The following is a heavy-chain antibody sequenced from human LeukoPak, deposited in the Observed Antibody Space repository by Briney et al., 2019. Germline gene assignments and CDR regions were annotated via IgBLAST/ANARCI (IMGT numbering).Heavy chain of an antibody. D-gene: IGHD3-9*01. CDR2: IWYDGSNK. CDR3: ARGPLFRPFDY. V-gene: IGHV3-33*01. Sequence: PGGSLRPSCAASGFTFSSYGMHWVRQAPGKGLEWVAVIWYDGSNKYYADSVKGRFTISRDNSKNTLYLQMNSLRAEDTAVYYCARGPLFRPFDYWGQGTLVTVSS. J-gene: IGHJ4*02. CDR1: GFTFSSYG.